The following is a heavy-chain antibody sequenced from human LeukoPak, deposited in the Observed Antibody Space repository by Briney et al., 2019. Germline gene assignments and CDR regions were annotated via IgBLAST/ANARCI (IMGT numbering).Heavy chain of an antibody. CDR2: ISHDGSEK. CDR3: ATEHGTNYYGMDV. Sequence: GGSLRLSCEDSGFTFSTYGMHWVRQAPGKGLEWVAVISHDGSEKYYAGSVQGRFSISRDNSKNTVFLQMNSLRAADTAVYYCATEHGTNYYGMDVWGQGTTVTVSS. J-gene: IGHJ6*02. V-gene: IGHV3-30*03. D-gene: IGHD1-7*01. CDR1: GFTFSTYG.